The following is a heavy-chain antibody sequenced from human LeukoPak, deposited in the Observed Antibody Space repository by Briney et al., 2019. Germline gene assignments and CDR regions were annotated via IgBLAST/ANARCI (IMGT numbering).Heavy chain of an antibody. V-gene: IGHV3-7*01. Sequence: EGSLRLSCAASGFTFSTYWMSWVRQAPGKGLEWVANIRQDGSKIYYVDSVKGRFTISKDNAKNSVYLQMNSLRVGDTAVYYCARDVKGGNFDYWGQGTLVTVSS. J-gene: IGHJ4*02. D-gene: IGHD3-16*01. CDR1: GFTFSTYW. CDR3: ARDVKGGNFDY. CDR2: IRQDGSKI.